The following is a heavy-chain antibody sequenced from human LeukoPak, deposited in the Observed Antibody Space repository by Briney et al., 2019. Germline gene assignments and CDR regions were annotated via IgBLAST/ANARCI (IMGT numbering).Heavy chain of an antibody. CDR3: ARVRYDYYGMDV. J-gene: IGHJ6*02. CDR2: INGDGSST. V-gene: IGHV3-74*01. Sequence: GGSLRLSCAASEFTFSSYWMHWVRQAPGKGLVWVSRINGDGSSTSYADSVKGRFTISRDNAKNTLYLQMNSLRAEDTAVYYCARVRYDYYGMDVWGQGTTVTVSS. D-gene: IGHD4-17*01. CDR1: EFTFSSYW.